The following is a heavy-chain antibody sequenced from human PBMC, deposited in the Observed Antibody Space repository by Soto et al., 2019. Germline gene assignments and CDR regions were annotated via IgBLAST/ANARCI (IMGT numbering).Heavy chain of an antibody. D-gene: IGHD6-19*01. CDR1: GYTFTSYW. V-gene: IGHV5-51*01. CDR3: VRGYNSGWPINPYYFDY. J-gene: IGHJ4*02. CDR2: IFPRDSDT. Sequence: PGESLKISCKASGYTFTSYWIGWVRQVPGKGLEWMGIIFPRDSDTRYSPSFQGQVTISADRSINTAYLQWSSLKASDTAIYYCVRGYNSGWPINPYYFDYWGQGKLVTVSS.